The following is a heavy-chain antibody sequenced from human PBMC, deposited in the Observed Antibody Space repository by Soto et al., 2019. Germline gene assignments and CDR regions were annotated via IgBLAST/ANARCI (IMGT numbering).Heavy chain of an antibody. CDR3: AKGGIISIKDY. V-gene: IGHV3-23*01. CDR1: GFTFNTYS. D-gene: IGHD3-10*01. J-gene: IGHJ4*02. Sequence: GSLRLSCTVSGFTFNTYSMSWVRQAPGKGLEWVSSISGTGGTIYDADSVKGRFTISRDNSRNTLYLHMSSLRVDDTALYLCAKGGIISIKDYWGRGTQVTVSS. CDR2: ISGTGGTI.